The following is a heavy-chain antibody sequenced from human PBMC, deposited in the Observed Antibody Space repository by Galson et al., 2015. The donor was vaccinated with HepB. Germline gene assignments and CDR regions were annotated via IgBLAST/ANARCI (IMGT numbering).Heavy chain of an antibody. CDR3: ARPESSGNYYY. J-gene: IGHJ4*02. V-gene: IGHV4-39*01. CDR1: GGSISSSGHY. Sequence: SETLSLTCTVSGGSISSSGHYWGWIRQPPGKGLEWIGSIDYTGSASHNPSLKSRLTISVDTSKNQFSLHLTSVTAADTAVYYCARPESSGNYYYWGQGTLVTVSS. D-gene: IGHD1-26*01. CDR2: IDYTGSA.